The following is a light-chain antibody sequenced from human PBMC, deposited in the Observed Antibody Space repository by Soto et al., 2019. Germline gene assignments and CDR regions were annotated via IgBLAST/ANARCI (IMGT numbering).Light chain of an antibody. J-gene: IGKJ5*01. V-gene: IGKV3-11*01. CDR3: QQRSNWPFT. Sequence: EIVLTQSPATLSLSPGERATLSCSSSQSVSSYLAWYQQKPGQAPRLLIYDASNRAAGIPARFSGSGSGTDFTLTISSLEPEVFAGDSCQQRSNWPFTFGNGTRLQI. CDR2: DAS. CDR1: QSVSSY.